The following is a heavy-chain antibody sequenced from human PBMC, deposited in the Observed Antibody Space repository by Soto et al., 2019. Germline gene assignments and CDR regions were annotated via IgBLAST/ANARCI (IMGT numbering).Heavy chain of an antibody. J-gene: IGHJ6*03. V-gene: IGHV3-73*01. CDR1: GFTFSGSA. D-gene: IGHD4-17*01. CDR3: TRRGEGYGDYHYMDV. Sequence: GGSLRLSCAASGFTFSGSAMHWVRQASGKGLEWVGRIRSKANSYATAYAASVKGRFTISRDDSKNTAYLQMNSLKTEDTAVYYCTRRGEGYGDYHYMDVWGKGTTVTVSS. CDR2: IRSKANSYAT.